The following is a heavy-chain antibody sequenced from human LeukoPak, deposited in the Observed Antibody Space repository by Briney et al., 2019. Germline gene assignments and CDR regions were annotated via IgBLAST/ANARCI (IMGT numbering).Heavy chain of an antibody. V-gene: IGHV4-34*01. CDR1: GGSFSGYY. Sequence: SETLSLTCAVYGGSFSGYYWSWIRQPPGKGLEWIGEINHSGSTNYNSSLKSRVTISVNTSNNQFSLNRSSVTAADTAVYYCARRRSLGGPIDYWGQGTLVTVSS. J-gene: IGHJ4*02. CDR3: ARRRSLGGPIDY. CDR2: INHSGST. D-gene: IGHD3-16*01.